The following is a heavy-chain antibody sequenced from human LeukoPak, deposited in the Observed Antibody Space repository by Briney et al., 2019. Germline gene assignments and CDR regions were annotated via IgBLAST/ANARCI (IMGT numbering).Heavy chain of an antibody. CDR2: NSNSGATI. Sequence: GGSLRLSCAASGFTFSYYEMNWVRQAPGKGLEWVSYNSNSGATIYYADSVKGRFTISRDNAKSSLFLQMNSLRAEDTGVYYCARATFSSSGHSYWGQGTLVTVSS. D-gene: IGHD6-13*01. CDR1: GFTFSYYE. J-gene: IGHJ4*02. CDR3: ARATFSSSGHSY. V-gene: IGHV3-48*03.